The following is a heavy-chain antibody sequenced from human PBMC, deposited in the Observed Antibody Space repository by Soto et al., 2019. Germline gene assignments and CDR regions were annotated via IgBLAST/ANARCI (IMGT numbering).Heavy chain of an antibody. D-gene: IGHD3-3*01. CDR3: ARGGVSTRTFDY. CDR2: IYPSGSDT. Sequence: PGESLKISCKGSGYNFAGYWIAWVRQMPGKGLELMGIIYPSGSDTRYRPSFQGQVTISADKSISSAYLQWSSLRASDTAMHYCARGGVSTRTFDYWGQGTPVTVSS. J-gene: IGHJ4*02. V-gene: IGHV5-51*01. CDR1: GYNFAGYW.